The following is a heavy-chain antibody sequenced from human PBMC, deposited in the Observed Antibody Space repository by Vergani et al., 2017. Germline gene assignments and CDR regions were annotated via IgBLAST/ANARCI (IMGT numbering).Heavy chain of an antibody. J-gene: IGHJ4*02. V-gene: IGHV4-59*01. CDR3: AVYCSSTSCSFDY. Sequence: QVQLQESGPGLVKPSETLSLTCTVSGGSISSYYWSWIRQPPGKGLEWIGYIYYRGSTNYNPSLKSRVTISVDTSKNQFSLKLSSVTAADTAVYYCAVYCSSTSCSFDYWGQGTLVTVSS. CDR1: GGSISSYY. CDR2: IYYRGST. D-gene: IGHD2-2*01.